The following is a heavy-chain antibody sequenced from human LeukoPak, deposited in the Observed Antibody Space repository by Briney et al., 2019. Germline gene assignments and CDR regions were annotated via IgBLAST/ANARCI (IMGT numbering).Heavy chain of an antibody. CDR2: INPNSGGT. V-gene: IGHV1-2*02. CDR1: GYTFTGYY. J-gene: IGHJ4*02. D-gene: IGHD6-13*01. Sequence: ASVNVSCKPYGYTFTGYYMHWVRQAPGQGLEWMGWINPNSGGTNYAQKFQGRVTMTRDTSISTAYMELSRLRSDDTAVYYCARLGKQQLLYYFDYWGQGTLVTVSS. CDR3: ARLGKQQLLYYFDY.